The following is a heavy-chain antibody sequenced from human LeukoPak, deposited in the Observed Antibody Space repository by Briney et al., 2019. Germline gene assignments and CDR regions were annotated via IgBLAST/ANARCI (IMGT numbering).Heavy chain of an antibody. D-gene: IGHD1-1*01. CDR1: GFTFSNHP. J-gene: IGHJ4*02. CDR3: AKGNGDFLDD. CDR2: VSGNGLSK. Sequence: GGSLRLSCAVSGFTFSNHPMTWVRQAPGKGLEWVAGVSGNGLSKYYADSMKGRFTVSRDNAKNTVYLQMNSLRADDTAVYYCAKGNGDFLDDWGQGTLVTVSS. V-gene: IGHV3-23*01.